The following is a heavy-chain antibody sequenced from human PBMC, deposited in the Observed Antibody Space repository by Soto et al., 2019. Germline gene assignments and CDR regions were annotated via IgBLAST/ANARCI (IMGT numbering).Heavy chain of an antibody. CDR2: IYYSGST. J-gene: IGHJ6*03. V-gene: IGHV4-59*01. CDR3: AGCSGGSCYPRYYYYYMDV. Sequence: SETLSLTCTVSGGSISSYYWSWIRQPPGKGLEWIGYIYYSGSTNYNPSLKSRVTISVDTSKNQFSLKLSSVTAADTAVYYCAGCSGGSCYPRYYYYYMDVWGKGTTVTVS. D-gene: IGHD2-15*01. CDR1: GGSISSYY.